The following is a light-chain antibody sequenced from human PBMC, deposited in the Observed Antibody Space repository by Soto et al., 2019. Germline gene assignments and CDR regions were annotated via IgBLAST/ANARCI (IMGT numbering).Light chain of an antibody. J-gene: IGKJ1*01. CDR1: KSIITW. CDR3: LQHYSYMP. V-gene: IGKV1-5*01. CDR2: DAS. Sequence: DILMDHCAPTESTSGGDRDTITIRGSKSIITWLAWYQQKPGKAATLLMYDASSLESGVPSRFCCSGWGTEFTLLSSSLQPEDFAGCYCLQHYSYMPFGEGTKVDI.